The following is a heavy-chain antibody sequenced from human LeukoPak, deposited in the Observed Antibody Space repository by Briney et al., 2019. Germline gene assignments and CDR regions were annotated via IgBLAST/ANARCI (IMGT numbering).Heavy chain of an antibody. J-gene: IGHJ4*02. Sequence: GGSLRLSCAASGFTFSSYAMSWVRQAPGKGLEWVSAISGSGGSTYYADSVKGRFTISRDNSKNTLYLQMNSLRAEDTAVYYCAKDQSLSYYDFWSGYYSFDYWGQGTLVTVSS. CDR1: GFTFSSYA. D-gene: IGHD3-3*01. CDR2: ISGSGGST. V-gene: IGHV3-23*01. CDR3: AKDQSLSYYDFWSGYYSFDY.